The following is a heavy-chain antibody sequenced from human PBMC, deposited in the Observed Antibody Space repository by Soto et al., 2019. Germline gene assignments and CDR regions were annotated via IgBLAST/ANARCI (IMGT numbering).Heavy chain of an antibody. V-gene: IGHV4-38-2*01. CDR1: GYSISSGYY. J-gene: IGHJ4*02. CDR3: ARVGDGYNYVDY. Sequence: PSETLSLTCVVSGYSISSGYYWGCIRQPPGTGLEWIGSIYRSGSAYYNPSLKSRVTISIDTSKNQFSLKLNSVTAADTAVYYCARVGDGYNYVDYWGQGTLVTVSS. CDR2: IYRSGSA. D-gene: IGHD1-26*01.